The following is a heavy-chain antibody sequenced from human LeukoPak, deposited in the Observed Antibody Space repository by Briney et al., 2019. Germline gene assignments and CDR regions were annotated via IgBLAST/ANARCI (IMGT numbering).Heavy chain of an antibody. CDR3: ATLVGRFAGIAFDI. CDR1: GYTLTELS. D-gene: IGHD3-3*01. J-gene: IGHJ3*02. Sequence: ASVKVSCKVSGYTLTELSMHWVRQAPGKGLEWMGGFDPEDGETIYAQKFQGRVTMTEDTSTDTAYMELSSLRSEDTAVYYCATLVGRFAGIAFDIWGQGTMVTVSS. CDR2: FDPEDGET. V-gene: IGHV1-24*01.